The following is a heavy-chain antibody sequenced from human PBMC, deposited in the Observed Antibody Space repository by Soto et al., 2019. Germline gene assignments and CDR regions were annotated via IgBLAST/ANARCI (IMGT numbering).Heavy chain of an antibody. V-gene: IGHV1-18*01. CDR3: ARRGRRRYSCYDLSGMDV. CDR2: ISAYNGNT. D-gene: IGHD5-12*01. CDR1: GYTFTSYG. Sequence: ASVKVSCKASGYTFTSYGISWVRQAPGQGLEWMGWISAYNGNTNYAQKLQGRVTMATDTSTSTAYMELRSLRSDDTAVYYCARRGRRRYSCYDLSGMDVWGQGTTVTVSS. J-gene: IGHJ6*02.